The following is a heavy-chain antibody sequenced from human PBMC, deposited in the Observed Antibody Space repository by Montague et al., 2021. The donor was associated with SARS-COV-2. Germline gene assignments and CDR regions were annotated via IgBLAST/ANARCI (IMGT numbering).Heavy chain of an antibody. CDR1: GDSITNHY. CDR2: MHFTGKT. Sequence: SETWSLTCSVSGDSITNHYWSWIRQPAGKGLEWIGRMHFTGKTNFSPFFSSRLTMSADTSKNQFSLKLTSVTAADTAIYFCARDRFDFGAGRQGTIDFWGQGTLVTVSS. V-gene: IGHV4-4*07. J-gene: IGHJ4*02. D-gene: IGHD3-10*01. CDR3: ARDRFDFGAGRQGTIDF.